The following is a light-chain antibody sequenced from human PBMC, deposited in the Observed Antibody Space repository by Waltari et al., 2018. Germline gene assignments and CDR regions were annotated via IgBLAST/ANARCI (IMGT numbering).Light chain of an antibody. CDR3: QQYNNWPPWT. Sequence: EIVMTQSPATLSVSPGDRATLSCRASQSVRNNLVWYQQKPGQAPRLLIYGASTRVTGIPARFSGSGSGTEFTLTISSLQSEDFAVYYCQQYNNWPPWTFDQGTKVEIK. J-gene: IGKJ1*01. CDR2: GAS. V-gene: IGKV3-15*01. CDR1: QSVRNN.